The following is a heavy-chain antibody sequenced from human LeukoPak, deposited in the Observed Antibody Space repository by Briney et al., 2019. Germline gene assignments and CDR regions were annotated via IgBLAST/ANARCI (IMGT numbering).Heavy chain of an antibody. J-gene: IGHJ5*02. V-gene: IGHV1-2*04. CDR2: INPNSGGT. D-gene: IGHD3-9*01. Sequence: GASVKVSCKASGYTFTGYYMHWVRQAPGQGLEWLGWINPNSGGTNYAQKFQGWVTMTRDTSISTAYMELSRLRSDDTAVYYCARDFLNSIRYPSFDPWGQGTLVTVSS. CDR1: GYTFTGYY. CDR3: ARDFLNSIRYPSFDP.